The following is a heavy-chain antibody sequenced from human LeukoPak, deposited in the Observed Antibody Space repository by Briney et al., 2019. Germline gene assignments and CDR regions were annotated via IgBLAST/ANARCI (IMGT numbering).Heavy chain of an antibody. CDR3: ARSGCSGGSCYSQRGAFDI. CDR2: IYYSGST. D-gene: IGHD2-15*01. Sequence: KASETLSLTCTVSGGSISSNTYYWGWIRQPPGKGLEWIGSIYYSGSTYYNPSLKSRVTISIDTSKNQFSLKLSSVTAADTAVYYCARSGCSGGSCYSQRGAFDIWGRGTMVTVSS. J-gene: IGHJ3*02. CDR1: GGSISSNTYY. V-gene: IGHV4-39*07.